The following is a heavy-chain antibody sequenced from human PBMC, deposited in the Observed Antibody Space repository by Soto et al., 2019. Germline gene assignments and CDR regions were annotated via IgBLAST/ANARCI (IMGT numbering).Heavy chain of an antibody. Sequence: GESLKSDCKGSGYSFTTYWIGGVRQRPGKGLAWMGVIYPGDSDTRFSPSFQGQVTISADKSISTAYLQWSSLKASDTAMYYCARLLGYCSSTSCYGAFDIWGQGTMVTVSS. D-gene: IGHD2-2*01. CDR1: GYSFTTYW. CDR2: IYPGDSDT. J-gene: IGHJ3*02. CDR3: ARLLGYCSSTSCYGAFDI. V-gene: IGHV5-51*01.